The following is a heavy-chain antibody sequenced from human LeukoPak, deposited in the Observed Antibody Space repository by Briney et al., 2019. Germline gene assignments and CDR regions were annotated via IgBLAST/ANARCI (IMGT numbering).Heavy chain of an antibody. CDR2: ISYDGSNK. J-gene: IGHJ4*02. D-gene: IGHD6-13*01. CDR1: GFTFSSYA. Sequence: GGSLRLSCAASGFTFSSYAMHWVRQAPGKGLKWVAVISYDGSNKYYADSVKGRFTISRDNSKNTLYLQMNSLGAADTAIYYCAKEIAAIGLPADDHWGQGTLVTVSS. CDR3: AKEIAAIGLPADDH. V-gene: IGHV3-30*04.